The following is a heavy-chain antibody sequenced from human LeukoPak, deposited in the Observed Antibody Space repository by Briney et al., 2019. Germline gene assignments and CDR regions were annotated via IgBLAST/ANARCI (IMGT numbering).Heavy chain of an antibody. CDR2: IYYTGST. Sequence: PSETLSLTCTVSGGSISSSSYCWGWIRQPPGKGLEWIGSIYYTGSTYYNPSLKTLVTISVDTSKSQFSLKLSSVTAADTAVYYCAMEVKEDYGLFDYWGQGTLVTVSS. V-gene: IGHV4-39*07. CDR1: GGSISSSSYC. CDR3: AMEVKEDYGLFDY. J-gene: IGHJ4*02. D-gene: IGHD4-17*01.